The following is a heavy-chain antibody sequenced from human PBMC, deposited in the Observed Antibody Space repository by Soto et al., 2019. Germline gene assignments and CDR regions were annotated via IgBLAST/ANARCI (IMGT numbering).Heavy chain of an antibody. CDR3: ARDHDYGDSLGPALPSGWFDP. V-gene: IGHV1-46*03. CDR2: INPSGGST. Sequence: GASVKVSCKASGYTFTSYYMHWVRQAPGQGLEWMGIINPSGGSTSYAQKFQGRVTMTRDTSTSTVYMELSSLRSEDTAVYYCARDHDYGDSLGPALPSGWFDPGGQGTLVTV. D-gene: IGHD4-17*01. CDR1: GYTFTSYY. J-gene: IGHJ5*02.